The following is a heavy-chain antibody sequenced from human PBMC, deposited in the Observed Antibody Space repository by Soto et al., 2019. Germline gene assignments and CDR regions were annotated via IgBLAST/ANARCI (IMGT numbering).Heavy chain of an antibody. CDR3: ATLSAINRNLYYYGMDV. V-gene: IGHV1-69*13. CDR2: IIPIFGTA. Sequence: GASVKVCCKASGGTFSSYAISWLRQSPGQGLEWMGGIIPIFGTANYAQKFQGRVTITADESTSTAYMELSSLRSEDTAVYYCATLSAINRNLYYYGMDVWGQGTTVTVSS. D-gene: IGHD3-9*01. CDR1: GGTFSSYA. J-gene: IGHJ6*02.